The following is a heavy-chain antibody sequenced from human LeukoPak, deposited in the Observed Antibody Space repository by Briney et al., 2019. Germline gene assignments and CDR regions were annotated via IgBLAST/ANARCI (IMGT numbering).Heavy chain of an antibody. CDR3: ARDESGSGYYFSSYYYYYMDV. CDR1: GYTFTSYD. D-gene: IGHD3-22*01. Sequence: ASVKVSCKASGYTFTSYDINWVRQATGQGLEWMGWMNPNSGNTGYAQKFQGRVTMTRNTSISTAYMELSSLRSEDTAVYYCARDESGSGYYFSSYYYYYMDVWGKGTTVTISS. J-gene: IGHJ6*03. CDR2: MNPNSGNT. V-gene: IGHV1-8*01.